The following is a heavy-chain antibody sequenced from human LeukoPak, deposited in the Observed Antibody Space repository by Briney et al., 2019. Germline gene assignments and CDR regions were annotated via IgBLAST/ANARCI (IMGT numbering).Heavy chain of an antibody. CDR3: ARGGAYSYDPFDY. CDR2: INSDGSST. J-gene: IGHJ4*02. D-gene: IGHD5-18*01. CDR1: GFTFSSYW. V-gene: IGHV3-74*01. Sequence: GGSLRLSYAASGFTFSSYWMHWVRQAPGKGLVWVSRINSDGSSTSYADSVKGRFTISRDNAKNTLYLQMNSLRAEDTAVYYCARGGAYSYDPFDYWGQGTLVTVSS.